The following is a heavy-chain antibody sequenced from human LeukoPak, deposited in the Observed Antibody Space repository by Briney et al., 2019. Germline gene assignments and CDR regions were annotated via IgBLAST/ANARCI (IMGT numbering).Heavy chain of an antibody. CDR3: ARVKFTIFGVVIAPFDY. V-gene: IGHV3-9*01. J-gene: IGHJ4*02. Sequence: PGGSLRLSCAASGFTFDDYAMHWVRQAPGKGLEWVSGISWNSGSIGYADSVKGRFTISRDNAKNSLYLQMNSLRSDDTAVYYCARVKFTIFGVVIAPFDYWGQGTLVTVSS. D-gene: IGHD3-3*01. CDR1: GFTFDDYA. CDR2: ISWNSGSI.